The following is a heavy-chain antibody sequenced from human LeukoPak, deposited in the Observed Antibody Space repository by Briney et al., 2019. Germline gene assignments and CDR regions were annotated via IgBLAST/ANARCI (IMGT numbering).Heavy chain of an antibody. V-gene: IGHV3-73*01. D-gene: IGHD4-11*01. Sequence: PGGSLRLSCAASGFTFSGSAMHWVRQASGKGLEWVGRIRSKANSYATAYAASVKGRFTISRDDSKNTLYLQMNSLRAEDTAVYYCAKDPGRSNYLFDYWGQGTLVTVSS. CDR2: IRSKANSYAT. CDR3: AKDPGRSNYLFDY. J-gene: IGHJ4*02. CDR1: GFTFSGSA.